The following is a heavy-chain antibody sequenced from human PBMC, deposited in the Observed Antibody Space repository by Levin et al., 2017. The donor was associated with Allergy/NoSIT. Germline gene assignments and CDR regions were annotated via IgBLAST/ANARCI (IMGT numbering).Heavy chain of an antibody. V-gene: IGHV1-46*01. CDR1: GYTFTSYY. Sequence: GASVKVSCKASGYTFTSYYMHWVRQAPGQGLEWMGIINPSGGSTSYAQKFQGRVTMTRDTSTSTVYMELSSLRSEDTAVYYCARGGVATRMMVAFDYWGQGTLVTVSS. CDR3: ARGGVATRMMVAFDY. J-gene: IGHJ4*02. D-gene: IGHD5-12*01. CDR2: INPSGGST.